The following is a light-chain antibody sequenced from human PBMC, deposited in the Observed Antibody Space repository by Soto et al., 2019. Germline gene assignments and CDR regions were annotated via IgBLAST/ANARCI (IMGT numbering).Light chain of an antibody. CDR1: SSDIGDNKY. CDR2: EVY. Sequence: QSVLTQPASVSGSPGQSITISCTGTSSDIGDNKYVSWYQQHPGKAPKLMIYEVYHRPSGVSDRFSDSKSGNTASLTISGLQAEDEADYHCSSYTSSTTLVFGGGTKLTVL. J-gene: IGLJ2*01. V-gene: IGLV2-14*01. CDR3: SSYTSSTTLV.